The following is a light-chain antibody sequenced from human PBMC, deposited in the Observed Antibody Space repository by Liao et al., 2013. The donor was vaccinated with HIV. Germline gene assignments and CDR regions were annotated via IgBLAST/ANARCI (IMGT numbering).Light chain of an antibody. CDR1: NIGGES. Sequence: SYELTQPPSVSVSPGQTARITCAGDNIGGESVHWYQQKSGQAPVLVIFHETDRPSGISDRFSGSTSENTATLTISRAEAGDEADYYCQLWDRSSAHPCVFGPGTKVTVL. CDR2: HET. V-gene: IGLV3-21*02. J-gene: IGLJ1*01. CDR3: QLWDRSSAHPCV.